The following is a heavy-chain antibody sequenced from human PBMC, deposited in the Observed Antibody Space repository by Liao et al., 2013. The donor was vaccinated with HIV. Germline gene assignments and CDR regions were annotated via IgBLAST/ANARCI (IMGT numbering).Heavy chain of an antibody. V-gene: IGHV4-61*02. CDR3: AREILLWFGELKGEWPLFDY. CDR1: GGSISSGSYY. D-gene: IGHD3-10*01. CDR2: INHSGST. J-gene: IGHJ4*02. Sequence: QVQLQESGPGLVKPSQTLSLTCTVSGGSISSGSYYWSWIRQPPGKGLEWIGEINHSGSTNYNPSLKSRVTISVDTSKNQFSLKLSSVTAADTAVYYCAREILLWFGELKGEWPLFDYWGQGTLVTVSS.